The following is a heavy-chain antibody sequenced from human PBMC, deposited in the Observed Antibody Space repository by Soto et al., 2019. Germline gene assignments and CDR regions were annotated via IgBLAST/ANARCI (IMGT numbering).Heavy chain of an antibody. D-gene: IGHD2-8*01. V-gene: IGHV3-30*18. Sequence: QVQLEESGGGVVQPGRSLRLSCAASGFTFSSYGTHWVRQAPGKGLERVAVITYDGTSTDFADSVKGRFTISRDNSKNALFLEMNSLRAEDTAVYDCAKDLGGWCIPDYFDHWGQGTLVTVSP. CDR3: AKDLGGWCIPDYFDH. CDR1: GFTFSSYG. J-gene: IGHJ4*02. CDR2: ITYDGTST.